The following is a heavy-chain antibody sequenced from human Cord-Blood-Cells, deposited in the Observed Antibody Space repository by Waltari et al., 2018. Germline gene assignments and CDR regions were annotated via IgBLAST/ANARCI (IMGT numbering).Heavy chain of an antibody. D-gene: IGHD6-6*01. V-gene: IGHV4-39*01. Sequence: QLQLQESGPGLVKPSETLSPTCTVFVGSISSSSSYLGWIGPPPGKGLEWIGSNNDYGSTYYNPSRKNRVTISVDTSKNHFSLKLSSVTAADTAVYYCARHSIAARPEYFQHWGQGTLVTVSS. CDR1: VGSISSSSSY. CDR2: NNDYGST. J-gene: IGHJ1*01. CDR3: ARHSIAARPEYFQH.